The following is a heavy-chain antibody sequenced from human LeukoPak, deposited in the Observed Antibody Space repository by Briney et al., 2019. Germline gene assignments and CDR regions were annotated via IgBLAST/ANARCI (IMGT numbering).Heavy chain of an antibody. D-gene: IGHD5-24*01. V-gene: IGHV3-23*01. Sequence: GGSLRLSCAASKFSFSNSAMSWVRQAPGKGLQWVSAISGSGDSTYYADSVKGRFTISRDNSKNTLYLQMNSLRAEDTAVYYCARDSEMATIEYYFDYWGQGTLVTVSS. CDR2: ISGSGDST. J-gene: IGHJ4*02. CDR1: KFSFSNSA. CDR3: ARDSEMATIEYYFDY.